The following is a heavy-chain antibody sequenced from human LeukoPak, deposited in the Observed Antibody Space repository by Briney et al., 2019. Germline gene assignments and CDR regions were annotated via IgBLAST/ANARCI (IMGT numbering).Heavy chain of an antibody. CDR1: GYTFTTYY. D-gene: IGHD3-10*01. J-gene: IGHJ4*02. Sequence: ASVKVSCKASGYTFTTYYMHWVRQAPGQGLEWMGIINPSGGSTTYAQNFQGRVTMTRDTSTSAVYMEVSSLRSEDTAVYYCATDLIFGKDYWGQGTLVTVSS. V-gene: IGHV1-46*01. CDR3: ATDLIFGKDY. CDR2: INPSGGST.